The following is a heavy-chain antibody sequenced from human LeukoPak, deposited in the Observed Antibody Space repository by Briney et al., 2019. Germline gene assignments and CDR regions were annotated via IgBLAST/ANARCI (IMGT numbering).Heavy chain of an antibody. CDR1: GVSISSYY. CDR2: IYYSGTT. CDR3: ARGVYIAAAQYAY. Sequence: PSETLSLTGTVSGVSISSYYWSWIRQPPGKGLEWIGYIYYSGTTNYNPSLKSRVTISVDTSKNQFSLKLSSVTAADTAVYYCARGVYIAAAQYAYWGQGTLVTVSS. D-gene: IGHD6-13*01. V-gene: IGHV4-59*01. J-gene: IGHJ4*02.